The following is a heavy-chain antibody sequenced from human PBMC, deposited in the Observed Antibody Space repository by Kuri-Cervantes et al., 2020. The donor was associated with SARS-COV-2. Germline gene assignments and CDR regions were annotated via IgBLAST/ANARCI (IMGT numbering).Heavy chain of an antibody. Sequence: SETLSLTCVVSGYSISSGYYWGWIRQPPGKGLEWIGNIYYSGTTYYNPSLKSRATISVDTSKNQFSLRLSSVTAADTAVYFCARGRGERVFDYWGQGTLVTVSS. CDR2: IYYSGTT. CDR3: ARGRGERVFDY. D-gene: IGHD1-26*01. V-gene: IGHV4-38-2*01. J-gene: IGHJ4*02. CDR1: GYSISSGYY.